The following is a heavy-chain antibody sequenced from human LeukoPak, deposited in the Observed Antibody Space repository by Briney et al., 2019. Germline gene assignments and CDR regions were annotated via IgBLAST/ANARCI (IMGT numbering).Heavy chain of an antibody. CDR3: ARGNRGYETVDY. D-gene: IGHD5-12*01. CDR1: GGSITPYY. CDR2: VYASGNT. Sequence: PSETLSLTCTVSGGSITPYYWSWIRQPAGKGLEWIGRVYASGNTKYNPSLKSRVTMSVDTSKSQVSLNMTSATAADTAVYFCARGNRGYETVDYWGQGALVTVSS. V-gene: IGHV4-4*07. J-gene: IGHJ4*02.